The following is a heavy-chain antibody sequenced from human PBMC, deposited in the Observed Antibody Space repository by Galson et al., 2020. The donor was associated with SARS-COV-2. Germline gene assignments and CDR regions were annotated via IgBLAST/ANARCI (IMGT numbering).Heavy chain of an antibody. CDR3: ARDPAPLYGDNYYYGMDV. V-gene: IGHV4-59*01. Sequence: ETSETLSLTCSVSDGPMSSYYWSWIRQPPGKGLEWIGYISYIGSANYNPSLRSRVTISVDLSKNQFSLKVTSVTAADTAVYYCARDPAPLYGDNYYYGMDVWGRGTKVTVSS. D-gene: IGHD4-17*01. J-gene: IGHJ6*02. CDR1: DGPMSSYY. CDR2: ISYIGSA.